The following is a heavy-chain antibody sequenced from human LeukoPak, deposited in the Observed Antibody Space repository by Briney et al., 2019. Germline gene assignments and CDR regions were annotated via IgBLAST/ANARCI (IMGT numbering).Heavy chain of an antibody. J-gene: IGHJ4*02. CDR1: GGSISSSSYY. CDR2: IYYSGST. V-gene: IGHV4-39*01. D-gene: IGHD1-26*01. Sequence: PSGTLSLTCTVSGGSISSSSYYWGWIRQPPGKGLEWIGSIYYSGSTYYNPSLKSRVTISVDTSKNQFSLKLSSVTAADTAVYYCARRSGSYYLVDYWGQGTLVTVSS. CDR3: ARRSGSYYLVDY.